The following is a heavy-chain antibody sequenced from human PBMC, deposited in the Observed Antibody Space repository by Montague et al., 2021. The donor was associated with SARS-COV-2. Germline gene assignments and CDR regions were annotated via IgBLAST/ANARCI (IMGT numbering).Heavy chain of an antibody. J-gene: IGHJ6*03. CDR3: ARLRDGVVPSPILGVGPYYSYYYMDV. CDR1: GTSFSRYY. V-gene: IGHV4-34*01. Sequence: SETLSLTCAVHGTSFSRYYWNWIRQPPGKGLEWIGEINHGGSTKYSPSLKSRLTISADTSKNQFSLKLTSVAAADTAVYYCARLRDGVVPSPILGVGPYYSYYYMDVWGRGTTVTVSS. D-gene: IGHD3-10*01. CDR2: INHGGST.